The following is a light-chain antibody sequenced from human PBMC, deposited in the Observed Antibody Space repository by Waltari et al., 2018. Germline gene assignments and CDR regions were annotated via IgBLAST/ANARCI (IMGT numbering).Light chain of an antibody. V-gene: IGKV4-1*01. Sequence: DIVMTQSPDSLAVSLGERATINCWSSQSLLYSSNNKNYLAWYQQKPGQPPTLLIYWASTRESGVPDLFSGSGSGSDFTLTISSLQAEDVAVYYCQQYLSAPRTFGQGTKVEVK. CDR3: QQYLSAPRT. J-gene: IGKJ1*01. CDR1: QSLLYSSNNKNY. CDR2: WAS.